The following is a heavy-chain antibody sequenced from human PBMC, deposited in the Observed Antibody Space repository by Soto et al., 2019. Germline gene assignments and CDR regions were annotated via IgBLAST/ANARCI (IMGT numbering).Heavy chain of an antibody. J-gene: IGHJ5*02. V-gene: IGHV4-31*02. D-gene: IGHD3-16*01. CDR2: IYYSGST. Sequence: WTWIRQHPGKGLERIGYIYYSGSTYYNPSLKSRVTISVDTSKNQFSLKLSSVTAADTAVYYCARGRGGYNWFDPWGQGTLVTVDS. CDR3: ARGRGGYNWFDP.